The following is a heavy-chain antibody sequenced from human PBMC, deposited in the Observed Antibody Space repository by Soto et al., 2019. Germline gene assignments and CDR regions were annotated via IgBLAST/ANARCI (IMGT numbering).Heavy chain of an antibody. V-gene: IGHV3-23*01. CDR1: EFSFDDYA. J-gene: IGHJ4*02. D-gene: IGHD3-22*01. Sequence: GGSLRLSCAASEFSFDDYAMSWVRQAPGKGLEWVSSITYTGVSTYYVDSVKGRFTISRDNSKNTVDLQMNSLRAEDTAVYYCAKDTYYHDSSGYYVFDQWGQGTQVTVSS. CDR2: ITYTGVST. CDR3: AKDTYYHDSSGYYVFDQ.